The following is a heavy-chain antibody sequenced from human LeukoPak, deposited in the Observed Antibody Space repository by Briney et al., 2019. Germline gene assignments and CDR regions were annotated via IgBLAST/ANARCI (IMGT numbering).Heavy chain of an antibody. CDR2: IYYSGST. V-gene: IGHV4-59*01. CDR3: ARDSGGRDAFDI. D-gene: IGHD3-10*01. CDR1: GGSISSYY. Sequence: PSETLSLTCTVSGGSISSYYWSWIRQPPGKGLEWIGYIYYSGSTSYNPSLKSRVTISVDTSKNQFSLKLSSVTAADTAVYYCARDSGGRDAFDIWGQGTMVTVSS. J-gene: IGHJ3*02.